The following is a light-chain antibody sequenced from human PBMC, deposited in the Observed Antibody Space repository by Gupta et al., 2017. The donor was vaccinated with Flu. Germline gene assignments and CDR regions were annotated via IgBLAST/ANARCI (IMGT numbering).Light chain of an antibody. CDR3: QQDNNWPET. CDR2: GTS. CDR1: QNVNTN. V-gene: IGKV3-15*01. Sequence: EIVMTQSPATLSVAPGERATLSCRASQNVNTNLAWYQQKPGQAPRLLIYGTSTRATGVPARFSGSGSGTEFTLSISRLQSEDFASYYCQQDNNWPETFGQGTKVDIK. J-gene: IGKJ1*01.